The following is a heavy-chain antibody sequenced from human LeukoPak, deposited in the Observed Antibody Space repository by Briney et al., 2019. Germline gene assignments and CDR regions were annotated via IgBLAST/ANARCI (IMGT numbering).Heavy chain of an antibody. V-gene: IGHV3-30*04. J-gene: IGHJ1*01. CDR2: ISYDGNNK. CDR1: GFTFSSYA. CDR3: AREGSRLGSSSWFSFQH. Sequence: GGSLRLSCAASGFTFSSYAMHWVRQAPGKGLEWVAIISYDGNNKYYADSVKGRFTISRDNSKNTLYLQMNSLRNEDTAVYSCAREGSRLGSSSWFSFQHWGLGTLVTVSS. D-gene: IGHD6-13*01.